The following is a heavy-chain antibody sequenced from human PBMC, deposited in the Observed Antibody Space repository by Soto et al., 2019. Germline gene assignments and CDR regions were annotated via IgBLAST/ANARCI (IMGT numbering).Heavy chain of an antibody. CDR1: GFTFSSYW. D-gene: IGHD3-10*01. Sequence: EVQLVESGGGLVQPGGSLRLSCAASGFTFSSYWMHWVRQAPGKGLVWVSRINSDVSSTSYADSVKGRFTISRDNAKNTLYLQMNSLRAEDTAVYYCAREGFGEFDYYGMDVWGQGTTVTVSS. V-gene: IGHV3-74*01. J-gene: IGHJ6*02. CDR3: AREGFGEFDYYGMDV. CDR2: INSDVSST.